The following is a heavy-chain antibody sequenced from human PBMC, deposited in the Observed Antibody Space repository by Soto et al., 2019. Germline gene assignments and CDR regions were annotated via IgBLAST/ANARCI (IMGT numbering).Heavy chain of an antibody. CDR2: ISGSGIST. V-gene: IGHV3-23*01. Sequence: PWGSLSLSCARCGFILSRYRMRWVRQARGKGLEWVSAISGSGISTYYADSVKGRFTISRDNSKNTLYLQMNSLRAEDTAVYYCAKEKISISCCNLFDPWGQGTLVTVSS. CDR3: AKEKISISCCNLFDP. D-gene: IGHD2-2*01. J-gene: IGHJ5*02. CDR1: GFILSRYR.